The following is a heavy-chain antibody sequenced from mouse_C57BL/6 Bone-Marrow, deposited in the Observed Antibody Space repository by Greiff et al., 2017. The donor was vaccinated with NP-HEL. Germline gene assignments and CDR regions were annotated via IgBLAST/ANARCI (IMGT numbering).Heavy chain of an antibody. D-gene: IGHD2-2*01. Sequence: EVQLQESGTVLARPGASVKMSCKTSGYTFTSYWMHWVKQRPGQGLEWIGAIYPGNSDTSYNQKFKGKAKLTAVTSASTAYMELSSLTNEDSAVYYCVWLRRNFDYWGQGTTLTVSS. V-gene: IGHV1-5*01. J-gene: IGHJ2*01. CDR2: IYPGNSDT. CDR3: VWLRRNFDY. CDR1: GYTFTSYW.